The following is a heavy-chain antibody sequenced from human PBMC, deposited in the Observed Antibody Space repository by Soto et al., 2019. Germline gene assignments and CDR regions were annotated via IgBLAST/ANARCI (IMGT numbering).Heavy chain of an antibody. CDR1: GYTFNEHY. D-gene: IGHD3-10*01. CDR2: VNPNGGDT. J-gene: IGHJ4*02. V-gene: IGHV1-2*02. Sequence: QVQLVQSGAEMRQPGASVKVSCKASGYTFNEHYIHWVRQAPGQSLEWMGWVNPNGGDTKYAQKFRGRVTMTIETSISTAYMELAGLRSDDRATYYCARDSDRWTYGLGSWLEWGQGSPVTVSS. CDR3: ARDSDRWTYGLGSWLE.